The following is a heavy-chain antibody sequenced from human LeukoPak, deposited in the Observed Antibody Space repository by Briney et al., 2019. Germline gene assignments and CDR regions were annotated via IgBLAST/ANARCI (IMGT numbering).Heavy chain of an antibody. D-gene: IGHD3-3*01. CDR1: GYSISSGYY. Sequence: SETLSLTCTVSGYSISSGYYWGWIRQPPGKGLEWIGSIYHSGSTYYNLSLKSRVTISVDTSKNQFSLKLSSVTAADTAVYYCARARFLEWLLGAFDIWGQGTMVTVSS. CDR2: IYHSGST. V-gene: IGHV4-38-2*02. CDR3: ARARFLEWLLGAFDI. J-gene: IGHJ3*02.